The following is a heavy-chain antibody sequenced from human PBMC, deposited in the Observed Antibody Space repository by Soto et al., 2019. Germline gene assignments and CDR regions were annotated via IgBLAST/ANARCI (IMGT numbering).Heavy chain of an antibody. Sequence: EVHLLEHGGQLVQPGESLRLSCAASGFTFRTFTMNWVRQAPGKGLEWVSGLIGGDGDKVYSDSVKGRFTISRDNSKDMLFLQMSSLRVDDTAVYYCAKDRDPDGIWTFDSWGQGTLVTVSS. D-gene: IGHD3-9*01. J-gene: IGHJ5*01. V-gene: IGHV3-23*01. CDR2: LIGGDGDK. CDR1: GFTFRTFT. CDR3: AKDRDPDGIWTFDS.